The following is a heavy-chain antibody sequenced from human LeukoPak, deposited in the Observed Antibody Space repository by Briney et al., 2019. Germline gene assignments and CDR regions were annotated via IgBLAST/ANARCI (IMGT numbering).Heavy chain of an antibody. CDR3: ARGSAAVAGNP. D-gene: IGHD6-19*01. CDR1: GGTFSSYA. CDR2: IIPILGIA. J-gene: IGHJ5*02. Sequence: SVKVSCKASGGTFSSYAISWVRQAPGQGLEWMGRIIPILGIANYAQKFQGRVTITADKSTSTAYMELSSLRSEDTAVYYCARGSAAVAGNPWGQGTLVTVSS. V-gene: IGHV1-69*04.